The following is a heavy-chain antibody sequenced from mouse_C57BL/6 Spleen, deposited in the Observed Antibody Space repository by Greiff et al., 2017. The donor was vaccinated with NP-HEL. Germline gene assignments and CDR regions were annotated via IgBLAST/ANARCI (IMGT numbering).Heavy chain of an antibody. V-gene: IGHV1-81*01. D-gene: IGHD1-1*01. J-gene: IGHJ3*01. CDR1: GYTFTSYG. CDR3: ANYYGSSSAY. CDR2: IYPRSGNT. Sequence: VKLVESGAELARPGASVKLSCKASGYTFTSYGISWVKQRTGQGLEWIGEIYPRSGNTYYNEKFKGKATLTADKSSSTAYMELRSLTSEDSAVYFCANYYGSSSAYWGQGTLVTVSA.